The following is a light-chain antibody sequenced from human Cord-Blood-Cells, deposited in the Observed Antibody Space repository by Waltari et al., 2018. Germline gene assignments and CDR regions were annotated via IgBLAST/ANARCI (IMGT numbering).Light chain of an antibody. CDR1: NIGSKS. J-gene: IGLJ2*01. CDR3: QVWDSSSDHPV. V-gene: IGLV3-21*02. Sequence: SYVLTQPPSVSVAPGQTARITCGGNNIGSKSVHWYQQKPGQAPVLVVYDDSDRPSWVPEAFSGSNLGNTATLTISRVEAGDESDYYCQVWDSSSDHPVFGGGTKLTVL. CDR2: DDS.